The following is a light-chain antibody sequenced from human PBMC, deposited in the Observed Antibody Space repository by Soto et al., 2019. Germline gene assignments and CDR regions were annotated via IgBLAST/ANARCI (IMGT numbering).Light chain of an antibody. Sequence: ENVLTQSPGTLSLSPGERATLSCRASQSVSSSYLAWYQQKPGQAPRLLIYGAAIRATGIPDRFSGSGSGTDFTLTISRLEPEDFAVYYCQQYGSPWTFGQGTKVEIK. CDR1: QSVSSSY. J-gene: IGKJ1*01. V-gene: IGKV3-20*01. CDR2: GAA. CDR3: QQYGSPWT.